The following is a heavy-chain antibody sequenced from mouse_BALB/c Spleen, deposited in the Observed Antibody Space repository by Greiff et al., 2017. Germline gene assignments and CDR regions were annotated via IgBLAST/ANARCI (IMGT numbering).Heavy chain of an antibody. CDR2: ILPGSGST. Sequence: QVQLQQSGAELMKPGASVKISCKATGYTFSSYWIEWVKQRPGHGLEWIGEILPGSGSTNYNEKFKGKATFTADTSSNTAYMQLSSLTSEDSAVYYCARGMSPRGWFAYWGQGTLVTVSA. D-gene: IGHD3-3*01. J-gene: IGHJ3*01. CDR3: ARGMSPRGWFAY. V-gene: IGHV1-9*01. CDR1: GYTFSSYW.